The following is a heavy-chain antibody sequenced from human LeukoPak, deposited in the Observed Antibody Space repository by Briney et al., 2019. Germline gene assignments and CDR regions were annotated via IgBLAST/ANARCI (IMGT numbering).Heavy chain of an antibody. CDR3: ARWAAAGTQSATLIDI. Sequence: GGSLRLSCAASGFTFSSYWMSWVRLAPGKGLEWVANIKQDGSEKYYVDSVKGRFNISRDNTKKAVYLQMNSLGTEDTAVYYCARWAAAGTQSATLIDIWGQGTMVTVSS. V-gene: IGHV3-7*01. D-gene: IGHD6-13*01. CDR1: GFTFSSYW. J-gene: IGHJ3*02. CDR2: IKQDGSEK.